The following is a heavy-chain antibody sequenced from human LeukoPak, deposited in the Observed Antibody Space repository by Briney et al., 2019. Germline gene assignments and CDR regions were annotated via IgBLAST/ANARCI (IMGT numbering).Heavy chain of an antibody. CDR3: ARHGWHAWYFDL. CDR1: GESFSGYS. CDR2: INQRRNT. J-gene: IGHJ2*01. Sequence: SETLSLTCVVYGESFSGYSWSWIRHPPGKGLEWIGEINQRRNTNYNPSLKSRVTISIDTSKNQFSLMLSSVTAADTAVYYCARHGWHAWYFDLWGRGTLVTVSS. D-gene: IGHD6-19*01. V-gene: IGHV4-34*01.